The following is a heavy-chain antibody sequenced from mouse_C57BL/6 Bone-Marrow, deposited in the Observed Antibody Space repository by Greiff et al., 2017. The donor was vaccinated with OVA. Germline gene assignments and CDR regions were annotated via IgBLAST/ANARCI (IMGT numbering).Heavy chain of an antibody. CDR1: GYTFTSYW. CDR3: ARFSYDSNCDY. CDR2: IHPNSGST. J-gene: IGHJ2*01. D-gene: IGHD1-1*01. Sequence: VQLQQPGAELVKPGASVKLSCKASGYTFTSYWMHWVKQRPGQGLEWIGMIHPNSGSTNYNEKFKSKATLTVDKSSSTAYMQLSSLTSEDSAVYYCARFSYDSNCDYWGQGTTLTVSS. V-gene: IGHV1-64*01.